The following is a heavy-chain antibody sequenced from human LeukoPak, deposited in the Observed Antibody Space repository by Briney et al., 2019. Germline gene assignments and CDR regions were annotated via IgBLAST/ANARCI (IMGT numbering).Heavy chain of an antibody. CDR1: GGSISSYY. D-gene: IGHD4-23*01. CDR3: ATSTVVTPDYYYYYMDV. V-gene: IGHV4-59*08. Sequence: KPSETLSLTCTVSGGSISSYYWTWIRQPPGKGLEWIGYIYYSGSTNYNPSLKSRVTISVDTSKNQFSLKLSSVTAADTAVYYCATSTVVTPDYYYYYMDVWGKGTTVTVSS. J-gene: IGHJ6*03. CDR2: IYYSGST.